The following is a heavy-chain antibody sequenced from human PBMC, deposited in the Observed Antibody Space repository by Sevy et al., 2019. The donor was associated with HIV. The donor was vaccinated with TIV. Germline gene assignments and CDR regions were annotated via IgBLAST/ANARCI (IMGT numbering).Heavy chain of an antibody. V-gene: IGHV1-2*02. D-gene: IGHD3-22*01. CDR2: INPNSGGT. J-gene: IGHJ4*02. Sequence: ASVKVSCKASGYTFTGYYIHCVRQAPGQGLEWMGWINPNSGGTYFAKKFQDSVTMTTDTSVNTAYMELRSLRFDDTAVYYCARMADYYDSSGYYPLKFWGQGTLVTVSS. CDR3: ARMADYYDSSGYYPLKF. CDR1: GYTFTGYY.